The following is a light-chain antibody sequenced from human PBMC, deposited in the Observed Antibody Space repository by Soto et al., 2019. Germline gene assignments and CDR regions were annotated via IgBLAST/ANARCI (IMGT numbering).Light chain of an antibody. CDR1: QSVFYSPTNKNY. CDR3: HQYYNTPRT. V-gene: IGKV4-1*01. J-gene: IGKJ2*01. Sequence: DIVMTQSPDSLAVSLGERATINCRSSQSVFYSPTNKNYLAWYQQKPGQPPELLIYWASTRASGVPDRFSGSGSATDFTLTISSLQAEDVAVYYCHQYYNTPRTFGQGTKLEIK. CDR2: WAS.